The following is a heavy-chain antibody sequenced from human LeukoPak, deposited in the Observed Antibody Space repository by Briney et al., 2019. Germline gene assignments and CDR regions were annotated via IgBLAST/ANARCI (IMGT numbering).Heavy chain of an antibody. J-gene: IGHJ5*02. CDR3: ARSYYGSGSYITTFDP. CDR1: GFTFSSYW. CDR2: INSDGSST. D-gene: IGHD3-10*01. Sequence: GGSLRLSCAASGFTFSSYWMHWVRQAPGRGLVWVSRINSDGSSTNYADSVKGRFTISRDNAKNTLYLQMNSLRVEDTAVYYCARSYYGSGSYITTFDPWGQGTLVTVSS. V-gene: IGHV3-74*01.